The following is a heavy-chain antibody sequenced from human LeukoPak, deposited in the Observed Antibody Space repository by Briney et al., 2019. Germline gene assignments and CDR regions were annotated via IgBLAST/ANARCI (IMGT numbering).Heavy chain of an antibody. CDR3: ARHRDSGGYLRAFDI. J-gene: IGHJ3*02. D-gene: IGHD3-22*01. CDR2: ISDSGSA. Sequence: SETLSLACSISGVSISTYYWSWIRQPPGKGLEWIGYISDSGSASYNPSLKSRVAISGHTSKNQISLNLNSVTAADTAVYYCARHRDSGGYLRAFDIWGQGTLVTVSS. CDR1: GVSISTYY. V-gene: IGHV4-59*08.